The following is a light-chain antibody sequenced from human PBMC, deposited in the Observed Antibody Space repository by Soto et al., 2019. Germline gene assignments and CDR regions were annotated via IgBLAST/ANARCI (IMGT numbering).Light chain of an antibody. V-gene: IGKV3D-15*01. CDR2: TTS. Sequence: EIGLTKSPGTLYLSKEKIATLCCRAIQSISVTYLAWYQQKPGQAPRLLIYTTSIRATGIPDRFSGSGSGTEFTLTISSLQSEDFAVYYCQQYNDWPRTFGQGPKV. CDR3: QQYNDWPRT. CDR1: QSISVTY. J-gene: IGKJ1*01.